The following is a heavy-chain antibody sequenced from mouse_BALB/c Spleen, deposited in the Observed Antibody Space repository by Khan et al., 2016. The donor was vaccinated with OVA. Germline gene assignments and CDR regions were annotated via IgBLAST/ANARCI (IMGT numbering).Heavy chain of an antibody. J-gene: IGHJ2*01. CDR3: TRNGFGNYESWDY. CDR1: GYTFTNYW. CDR2: IYPGNSDT. V-gene: IGHV1-5*01. D-gene: IGHD2-1*01. Sequence: VQLQQSGTVLARPGASVKMSCKGSGYTFTNYWMHWVKQRPGQGLEWIGVIYPGNSDTNYNQKFKGRAKLTAVTSTSTAYIELNSLTKEDSAVYYCTRNGFGNYESWDYWGQGTTLTVAS.